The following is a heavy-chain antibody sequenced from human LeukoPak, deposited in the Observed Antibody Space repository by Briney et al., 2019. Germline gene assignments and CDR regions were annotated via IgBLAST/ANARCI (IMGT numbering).Heavy chain of an antibody. J-gene: IGHJ4*02. CDR2: ISSSGSTI. CDR1: GFTFSSYE. CDR3: ARDGGGSYQPIDY. D-gene: IGHD1-26*01. V-gene: IGHV3-48*03. Sequence: GGSLRLSCAASGFTFSSYEMNWVRQAPGKGLEWVSYISSSGSTIYYADSVKGRFTISRDNAKNSLYLQMNSLRAEDTAVYYCARDGGGSYQPIDYWGQGTLVTVSS.